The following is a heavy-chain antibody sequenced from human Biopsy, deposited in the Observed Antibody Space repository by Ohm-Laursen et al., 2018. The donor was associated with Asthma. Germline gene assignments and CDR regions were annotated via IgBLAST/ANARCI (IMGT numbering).Heavy chain of an antibody. Sequence: SLRLSCAASGFTFSDYDMHWVRQAPGKGLEWVAVISYDGTNKDYADSVKGRFTFSRDNSQNTLSLEMNSLRVEDTAVYYCARDLRSDNWNPWGMDVWGLGTTVAVAS. D-gene: IGHD1-20*01. CDR2: ISYDGTNK. CDR1: GFTFSDYD. J-gene: IGHJ6*02. V-gene: IGHV3-30-3*01. CDR3: ARDLRSDNWNPWGMDV.